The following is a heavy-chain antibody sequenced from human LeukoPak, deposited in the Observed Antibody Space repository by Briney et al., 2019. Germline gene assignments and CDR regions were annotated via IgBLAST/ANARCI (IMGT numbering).Heavy chain of an antibody. D-gene: IGHD6-6*01. V-gene: IGHV3-74*01. CDR2: SNSDGSGT. CDR1: GFSFSPYW. J-gene: IGHJ4*02. Sequence: GGSLRLSCAASGFSFSPYWMHWVRQAPGKGLVWVSRSNSDGSGTDYAGFVKGRFSIYRDNGKNTVYLQMDGLRAEDTAVYYCAGHNWQLDHYFDYWGQGTPVTVSS. CDR3: AGHNWQLDHYFDY.